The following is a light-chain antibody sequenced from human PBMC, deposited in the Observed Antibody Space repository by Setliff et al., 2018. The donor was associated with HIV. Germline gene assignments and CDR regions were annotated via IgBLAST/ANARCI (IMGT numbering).Light chain of an antibody. V-gene: IGKV4-1*01. CDR1: QSVLYSSNNKNY. J-gene: IGKJ1*01. CDR3: QQYYGTPPT. CDR2: WAS. Sequence: DIVMTQSPDSLAVFLGERATINCKASQSVLYSSNNKNYLAWYQQKPGQSPQLLIYWASTRESGVPDRFSGSGSGTDFTLTISNLLAEDVAVYYCQQYYGTPPTFGQGTKVDIK.